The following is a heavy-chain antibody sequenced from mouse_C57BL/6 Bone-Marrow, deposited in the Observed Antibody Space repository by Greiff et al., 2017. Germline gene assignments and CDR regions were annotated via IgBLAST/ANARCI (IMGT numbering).Heavy chain of an antibody. J-gene: IGHJ3*01. Sequence: QVQLQQSGPELVKPGASVKISCKASGYAFSSSWMNWVKQRTGKGLEWIGRIYPGDGDTNYNGKFKGKATLTADKASSTAYMPLSSLTSEDSAVYCCAKVGYDAWFAYWGQGTLGTVSA. CDR3: AKVGYDAWFAY. V-gene: IGHV1-82*01. CDR1: GYAFSSSW. CDR2: IYPGDGDT. D-gene: IGHD2-2*01.